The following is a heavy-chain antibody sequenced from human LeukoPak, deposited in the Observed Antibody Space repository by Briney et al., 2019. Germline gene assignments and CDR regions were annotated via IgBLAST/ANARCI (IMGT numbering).Heavy chain of an antibody. CDR1: GGTFSSYA. CDR2: IIPIFGTA. V-gene: IGHV1-69*13. J-gene: IGHJ4*02. Sequence: GASVKVSCKASGGTFSSYAIIWVRQAPGQGLEWMGGIIPIFGTANYAQKFQGRVTITADESTSTAYMELSSLRSEDTAVYYCARGDSGSYLTDYWGQGTLVTVSS. CDR3: ARGDSGSYLTDY. D-gene: IGHD1-26*01.